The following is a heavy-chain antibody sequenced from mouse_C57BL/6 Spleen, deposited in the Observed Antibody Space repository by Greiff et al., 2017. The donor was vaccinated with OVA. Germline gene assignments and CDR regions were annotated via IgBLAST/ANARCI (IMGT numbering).Heavy chain of an antibody. CDR2: IYPGSGNT. J-gene: IGHJ1*03. CDR1: GYTFTDYY. V-gene: IGHV1-76*01. D-gene: IGHD3-1*01. Sequence: QVQLKQSGAELVRPGASVKLSCKASGYTFTDYYINWVKQRPGQGLEWIARIYPGSGNTYYNEKFKGKATLTAEKSSSTAYMQLSSLTSEDSAVYFCAREVLGRGYFDVWGTGTTVTVSS. CDR3: AREVLGRGYFDV.